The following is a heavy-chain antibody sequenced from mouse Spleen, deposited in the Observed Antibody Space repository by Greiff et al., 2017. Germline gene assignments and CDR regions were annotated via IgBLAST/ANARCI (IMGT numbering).Heavy chain of an antibody. V-gene: IGHV3-6*01. CDR2: ISNDGSN. J-gene: IGHJ3*01. Sequence: EVQVVESGPGLVKPSQSLSLTCSASGYSFTSCYYCYLIRQLPGNKLEWMGYISNDGSNNYNPSLKNRISITRDTSKNQFFLKLNAVTTEDTATYYCARGDYDGIYGWFAYWGKGTLVTVSA. CDR1: GYSFTSCYY. D-gene: IGHD2-1*01. CDR3: ARGDYDGIYGWFAY.